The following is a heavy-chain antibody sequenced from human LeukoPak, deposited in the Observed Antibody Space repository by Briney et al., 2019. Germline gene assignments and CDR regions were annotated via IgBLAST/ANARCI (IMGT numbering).Heavy chain of an antibody. CDR3: ARGDCSGSICYSPMDV. Sequence: PSETLSLTCTVSGYSINSGYYWVWIRQPPGKGLEWIGSIYRSGSTNYNPSLKSRVTISVDTSKNQSSLKVSSVTAADTAVYYCARGDCSGSICYSPMDVWGTGTTVTVSS. V-gene: IGHV4-38-2*02. CDR1: GYSINSGYY. CDR2: IYRSGST. J-gene: IGHJ6*03. D-gene: IGHD2-21*01.